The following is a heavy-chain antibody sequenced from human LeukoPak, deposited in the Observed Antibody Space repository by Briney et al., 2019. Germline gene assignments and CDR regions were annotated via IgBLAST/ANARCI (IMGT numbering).Heavy chain of an antibody. J-gene: IGHJ5*02. Sequence: SETLSLTCAVSGGSITSNDHYWSWIRQTPGQGLEWIGNIYYSGTPYYDPSLKSRVSISVDTSKSQFSLNLSSVTAADTAVYYCARYRCTTATCGFDPWGQGALVTVSS. D-gene: IGHD2/OR15-2a*01. CDR1: GGSITSNDHY. V-gene: IGHV4-30-4*08. CDR2: IYYSGTP. CDR3: ARYRCTTATCGFDP.